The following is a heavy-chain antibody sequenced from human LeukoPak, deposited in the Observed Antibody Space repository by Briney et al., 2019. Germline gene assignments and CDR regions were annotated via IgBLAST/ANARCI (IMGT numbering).Heavy chain of an antibody. V-gene: IGHV3-7*01. Sequence: GGSLRLSCAASGFSFSSNWMSCVRQAPGKGLEWVANIKPDGSEEYYVDSVKGRFTISRDNAKNSLSLQMTSLRVDDTAVYYCAREGYWGQGTLVSVSS. CDR3: AREGY. J-gene: IGHJ4*02. CDR1: GFSFSSNW. CDR2: IKPDGSEE.